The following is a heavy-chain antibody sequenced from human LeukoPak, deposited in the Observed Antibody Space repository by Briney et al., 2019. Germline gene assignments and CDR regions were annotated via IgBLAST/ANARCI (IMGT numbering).Heavy chain of an antibody. CDR2: INHSGST. CDR3: ARGGGDDHYYYGMDV. CDR1: GGSFSGYY. D-gene: IGHD4-17*01. J-gene: IGHJ6*02. Sequence: SETLSLTCAVYGGSFSGYYWSWTRQPPGKGLEWIWEINHSGSTNYNPSLKSRVTISVDTSKNQFSLKLSSVTAADTAVYYCARGGGDDHYYYGMDVWGQGTTVTVSS. V-gene: IGHV4-34*01.